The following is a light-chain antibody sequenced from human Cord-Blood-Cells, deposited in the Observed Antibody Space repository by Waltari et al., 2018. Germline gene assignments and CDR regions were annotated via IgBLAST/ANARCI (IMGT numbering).Light chain of an antibody. Sequence: NFMLTQPHSVSESPGKTVTISCTGSSGSIASNYVQWYQQRPGSAPTTVSYEDNQRPSGVPDRFSGSIDSSSNSASLTISGLKTEDEADYYCQSYDSSNQNVVFGGGTKLTVL. CDR1: SGSIASNY. J-gene: IGLJ2*01. CDR3: QSYDSSNQNVV. CDR2: EDN. V-gene: IGLV6-57*02.